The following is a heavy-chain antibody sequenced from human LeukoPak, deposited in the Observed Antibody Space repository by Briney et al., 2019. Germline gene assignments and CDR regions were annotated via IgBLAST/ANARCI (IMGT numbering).Heavy chain of an antibody. J-gene: IGHJ4*02. V-gene: IGHV3-30-3*01. D-gene: IGHD3-10*01. CDR2: ISDDGSNE. CDR1: GVTFSSYA. CDR3: ASPKGGSGSHRAPLEY. Sequence: GGSLRLSCAASGVTFSSYAMHWVRQAPGKGLEGVAIISDDGSNEYYADSVKGGFTISRDNSKNTLYLQMNSLRAEDTAVYYCASPKGGSGSHRAPLEYWGQGTLVTVST.